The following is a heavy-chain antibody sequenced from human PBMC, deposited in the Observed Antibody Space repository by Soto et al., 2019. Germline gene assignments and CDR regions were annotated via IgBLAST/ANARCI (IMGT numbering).Heavy chain of an antibody. D-gene: IGHD6-19*01. CDR2: IYYAGST. V-gene: IGHV4-61*01. CDR3: AREGTTGWYY. Sequence: ASETLSLTCTVSGGSISSGCYYWSWIRQHPGQGLEWIGYIYYAGSTKYNPSLQSRVAMSVDTSNNQFSLKLNSVTAADTAVYYCAREGTTGWYYWGQGTLVTVSS. CDR1: GGSISSGCYY. J-gene: IGHJ4*02.